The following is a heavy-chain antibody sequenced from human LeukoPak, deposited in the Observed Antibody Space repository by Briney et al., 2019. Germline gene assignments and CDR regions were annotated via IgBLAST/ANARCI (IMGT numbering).Heavy chain of an antibody. V-gene: IGHV3-23*01. CDR3: AKDKVYSSSWYRAVPPSGAFIWFDP. CDR2: ISGSGGST. Sequence: PGGSLRLSCAASGFTFSSYAMSWVRQAPGKGLEWVSSISGSGGSTYYADSVKGRFTISRDNSKNTLYLQMNSLRAEDTAVYYCAKDKVYSSSWYRAVPPSGAFIWFDPWGERPLATVSS. J-gene: IGHJ5*02. CDR1: GFTFSSYA. D-gene: IGHD6-13*01.